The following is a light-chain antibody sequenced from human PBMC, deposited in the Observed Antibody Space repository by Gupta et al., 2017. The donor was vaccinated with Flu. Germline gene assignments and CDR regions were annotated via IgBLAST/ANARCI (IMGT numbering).Light chain of an antibody. Sequence: EIVLTPSPGTLSLSPGKGATLACRAGQTVRRHYLDWYQQKPGQAPRLLLSDASTRDPGIPDRFSGSGSGTDFTLTITRLEPEDFAVYYCQQYGSSPQTFGQGTRVEIK. CDR1: QTVRRHY. CDR2: DAS. CDR3: QQYGSSPQT. J-gene: IGKJ1*01. V-gene: IGKV3-20*01.